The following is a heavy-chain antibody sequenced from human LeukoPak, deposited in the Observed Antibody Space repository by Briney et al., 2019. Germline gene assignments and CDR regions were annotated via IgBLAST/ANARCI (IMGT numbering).Heavy chain of an antibody. Sequence: GGSLRLSCAASGFTFSSYSMNWVRQAPGKGLEWVSYISSSSSTKCYADSVKGRFTISRDNAKNSLYLQMNSLRAEDTAVYYCARDLAASSGYLPNYWGQGTLVTVSS. CDR3: ARDLAASSGYLPNY. J-gene: IGHJ4*02. CDR2: ISSSSSTK. D-gene: IGHD3-22*01. CDR1: GFTFSSYS. V-gene: IGHV3-48*01.